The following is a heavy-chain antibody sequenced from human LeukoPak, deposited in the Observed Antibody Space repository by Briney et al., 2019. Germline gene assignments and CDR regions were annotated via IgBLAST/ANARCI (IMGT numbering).Heavy chain of an antibody. CDR2: INPNSGGT. V-gene: IGHV1-2*02. Sequence: ASVKVSCKASGYTFTGYYMHWVRQAPGQGLGWMGWINPNSGGTNYAQKFQGRVTMTRDTSISTAYMELSRLRSDDTAVYYCARVRADYYYYMDVWGKGTTVTISS. CDR3: ARVRADYYYYMDV. CDR1: GYTFTGYY. J-gene: IGHJ6*03.